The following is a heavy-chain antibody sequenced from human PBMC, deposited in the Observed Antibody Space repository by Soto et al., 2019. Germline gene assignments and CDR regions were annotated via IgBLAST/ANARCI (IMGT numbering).Heavy chain of an antibody. Sequence: TLSLTCTVSGGSISSYYWSWIRQPPGKGLEWIGYIYYSGSTNYNPSLKSRVTISVDTSKNQFSLKLSSVTAADTAVYYCARQFVRNWFDPWGQGTLVTVSS. V-gene: IGHV4-59*01. CDR1: GGSISSYY. J-gene: IGHJ5*02. CDR2: IYYSGST. CDR3: ARQFVRNWFDP. D-gene: IGHD2-8*01.